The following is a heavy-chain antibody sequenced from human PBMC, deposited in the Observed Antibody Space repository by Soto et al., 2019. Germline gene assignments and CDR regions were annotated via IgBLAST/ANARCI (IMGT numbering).Heavy chain of an antibody. D-gene: IGHD3-10*01. J-gene: IGHJ5*02. Sequence: SETLARTFAVYGGSFQGYYWSWIRQPPGKVLELIGEINHSGTGTLNPTFTSRVSILYDTSKNPMSLQLSSVSAADTAIYYGAKGPPTGYYDSGTFYSSVPWGEGTLITVS. CDR2: INHSGTG. CDR1: GGSFQGYY. CDR3: AKGPPTGYYDSGTFYSSVP. V-gene: IGHV4-34*01.